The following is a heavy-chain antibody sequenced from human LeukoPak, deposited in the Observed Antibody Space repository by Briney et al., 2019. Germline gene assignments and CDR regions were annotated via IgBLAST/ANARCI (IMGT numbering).Heavy chain of an antibody. CDR1: GFTFSDYY. D-gene: IGHD3-9*01. Sequence: GGSLRLSCAASGFTFSDYYMSWIRQAPGKGLEWVSYISSSGNIVYYTDSVKGRFTISRDNAKNSLYLQINSLRAEDTAVYYCARDWYDNSDAFDIWGQGTMVTVSS. J-gene: IGHJ3*02. CDR3: ARDWYDNSDAFDI. CDR2: ISSSGNIV. V-gene: IGHV3-11*04.